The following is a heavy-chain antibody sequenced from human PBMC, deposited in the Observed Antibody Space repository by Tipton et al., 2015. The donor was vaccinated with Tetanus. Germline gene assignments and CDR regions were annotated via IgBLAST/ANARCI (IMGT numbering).Heavy chain of an antibody. Sequence: QLVQSGGEVKKPGESLKISCKGSGYIFNNYWIGWVRQKPGKGLEWMGIIYPGDSDTRYSPSFQGQVTISVDKSINTAYLQWSSLKASDTSMFYWARAHCTDGVCNFDFWGQGALVTAAS. J-gene: IGHJ4*02. CDR2: IYPGDSDT. CDR1: GYIFNNYW. V-gene: IGHV5-51*01. D-gene: IGHD2-8*01. CDR3: ARAHCTDGVCNFDF.